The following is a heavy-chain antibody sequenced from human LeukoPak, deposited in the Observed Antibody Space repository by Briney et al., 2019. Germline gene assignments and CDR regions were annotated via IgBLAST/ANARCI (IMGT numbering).Heavy chain of an antibody. CDR3: ARGDSSGYPDY. J-gene: IGHJ4*02. CDR2: IYHSGST. CDR1: GGSISSSKW. D-gene: IGHD3-22*01. Sequence: PSGTLSLTCAVSGGSISSSKWWSWVRQPPGKGLEWIGEIYHSGSTYYNPSLKSRVTISVDKSKDQFSLKLTSVTAADTAVYYCARGDSSGYPDYWGQGSLVTVSS. V-gene: IGHV4-4*02.